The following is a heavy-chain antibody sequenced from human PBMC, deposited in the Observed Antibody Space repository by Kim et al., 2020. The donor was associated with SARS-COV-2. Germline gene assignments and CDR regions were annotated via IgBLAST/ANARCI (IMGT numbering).Heavy chain of an antibody. V-gene: IGHV3-23*01. Sequence: GGSLRLSCAASGFSFSCCAMTWVRQVPGKGPEWVSSICYDGTSSHYANSVRGRFTISRDDSKNTLYLQLNSLRGEDTALYYCAKDVWDDSGREVWGHGTT. CDR1: GFSFSCCA. J-gene: IGHJ6*02. CDR2: ICYDGTSS. CDR3: AKDVWDDSGREV. D-gene: IGHD6-13*01.